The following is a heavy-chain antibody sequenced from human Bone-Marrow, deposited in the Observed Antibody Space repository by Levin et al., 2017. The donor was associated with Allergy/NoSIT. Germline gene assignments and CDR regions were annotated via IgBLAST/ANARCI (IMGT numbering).Heavy chain of an antibody. D-gene: IGHD4-17*01. V-gene: IGHV3-15*01. CDR3: TTDPVATRGDYVPY. J-gene: IGHJ4*02. CDR2: ITSKTDGGTT. Sequence: KGLEWVGRITSKTDGGTTDYAAPVKGRFTISRDDSKNTLYLQMNSLKTEDTAVYYCTTDPVATRGDYVPYWGQGTLVTVSS.